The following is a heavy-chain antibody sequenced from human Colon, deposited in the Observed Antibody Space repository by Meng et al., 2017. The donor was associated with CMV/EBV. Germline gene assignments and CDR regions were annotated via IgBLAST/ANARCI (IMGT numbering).Heavy chain of an antibody. CDR3: ASLSGGDFDY. CDR2: INPITGGT. CDR1: VYTFTGYF. D-gene: IGHD1-26*01. J-gene: IGHJ4*02. Sequence: VLLVESGAWVKKPWASVKVACKASVYTFTGYFMYWVRQAPGQGLEWLGVINPITGGTNYAQKFQGRVTMTRDTSMNTAYMELSRLRSDDTAVYYCASLSGGDFDYWGQGTLVTVSS. V-gene: IGHV1-2*02.